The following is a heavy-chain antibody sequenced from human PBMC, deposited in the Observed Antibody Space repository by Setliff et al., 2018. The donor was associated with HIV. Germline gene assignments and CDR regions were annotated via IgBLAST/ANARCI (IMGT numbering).Heavy chain of an antibody. V-gene: IGHV4-31*03. CDR2: IYYSGST. D-gene: IGHD6-25*01. Sequence: SETLSLTCTVSGGSISSGAYYWTWIRQHPGKGLEWIGYIYYSGSTYYNPSLKSRVNISVDTSKNQFSLKLSSVTAADTAVYYCARGRLGAYFDYWGQGTLVTV. CDR1: GGSISSGAYY. J-gene: IGHJ4*02. CDR3: ARGRLGAYFDY.